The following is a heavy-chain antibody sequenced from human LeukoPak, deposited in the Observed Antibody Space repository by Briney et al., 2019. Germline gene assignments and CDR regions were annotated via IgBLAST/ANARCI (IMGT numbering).Heavy chain of an antibody. J-gene: IGHJ6*03. V-gene: IGHV1-18*01. D-gene: IGHD2-2*01. Sequence: ASVKVSCTASGYTFTSYGISWVRQAPGQGLEWMGWISAYNGNTNYAQKLQGRVTMTTDTSTSTAYMELRSLRSDDTAVYYCARDYCSSTSCPSMDVWGKGTTVTVSS. CDR1: GYTFTSYG. CDR2: ISAYNGNT. CDR3: ARDYCSSTSCPSMDV.